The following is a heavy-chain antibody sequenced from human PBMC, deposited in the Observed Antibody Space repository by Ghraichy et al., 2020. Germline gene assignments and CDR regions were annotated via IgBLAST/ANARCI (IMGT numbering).Heavy chain of an antibody. D-gene: IGHD3-16*01. Sequence: ASVKVSCKPSGYTFTDFYIHWVRRAPGQGLEWMGWINPNNGGTIYDQKFQGRIAMTRDTSISPVYMELSGLTSDDSAIYLCARERLGTGSYSADFWGQGTLVTVSP. CDR1: GYTFTDFY. CDR3: ARERLGTGSYSADF. V-gene: IGHV1-2*02. CDR2: INPNNGGT. J-gene: IGHJ4*02.